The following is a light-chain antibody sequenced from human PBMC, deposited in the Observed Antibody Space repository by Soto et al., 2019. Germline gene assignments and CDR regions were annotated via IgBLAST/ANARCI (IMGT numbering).Light chain of an antibody. Sequence: DIVMTQSPDSLAVSLGERATINCKSSQSVLYSSKNKNYLAWYQQKPGQPPKLLIYWASTRESGVPDRFSGSGSGTDFTLTISSLQAEDVAVYDCQQYYSTPYTFGQGTKLEIK. J-gene: IGKJ2*01. CDR3: QQYYSTPYT. CDR1: QSVLYSSKNKNY. V-gene: IGKV4-1*01. CDR2: WAS.